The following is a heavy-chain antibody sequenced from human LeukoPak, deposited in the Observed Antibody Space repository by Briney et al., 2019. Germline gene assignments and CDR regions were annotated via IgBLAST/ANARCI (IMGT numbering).Heavy chain of an antibody. J-gene: IGHJ3*02. D-gene: IGHD2-21*01. CDR3: ARDGRINYYSLGINDAFDI. V-gene: IGHV1-18*01. CDR2: ISAYNGNT. Sequence: GASVKVSCKASGYTFTSYGISWVRQAPGQGLEWMGWISAYNGNTNYAQKLQGRVTMTTDTSTSTAYMELSSLRSDDTAVYYCARDGRINYYSLGINDAFDIWGQGTMVTVSS. CDR1: GYTFTSYG.